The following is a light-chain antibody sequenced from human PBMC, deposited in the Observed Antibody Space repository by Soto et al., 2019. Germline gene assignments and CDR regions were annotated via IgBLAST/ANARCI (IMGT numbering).Light chain of an antibody. CDR2: DAS. Sequence: DIQMTQSPSTLSASVGDRVTITCRASQSISSWMAWYQQKPGKAPKVLIYDASSLESGVPSRFSGSGSGTEFTLTISSLQPDDFATYYCQQYNSYWWTFGQGTKGEIK. J-gene: IGKJ1*01. CDR1: QSISSW. V-gene: IGKV1-5*01. CDR3: QQYNSYWWT.